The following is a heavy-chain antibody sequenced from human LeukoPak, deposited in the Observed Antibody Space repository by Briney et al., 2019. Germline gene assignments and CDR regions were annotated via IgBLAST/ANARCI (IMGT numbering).Heavy chain of an antibody. V-gene: IGHV1-2*02. J-gene: IGHJ3*01. D-gene: IGHD2-21*01. CDR3: ARTYCGGDCYLNDAFDV. CDR2: INPNSGAT. Sequence: ASAKVSCKASGYTFTTYYIHWVRQAPGQGLEWMGWINPNSGATNNAQRFQGRVTMTRDTSISTAYMELSRLRSDDTAVYYCARTYCGGDCYLNDAFDVWGQGTMVTVSS. CDR1: GYTFTTYY.